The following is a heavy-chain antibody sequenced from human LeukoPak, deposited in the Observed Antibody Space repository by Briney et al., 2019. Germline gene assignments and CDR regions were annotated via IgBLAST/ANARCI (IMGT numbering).Heavy chain of an antibody. Sequence: GGSLRLSCAASGFTFSAHYMDWVRQAPGKGLEWVGRIREKVNSYTTVYAASVKGRFTISRDDSTNSVFLQMNSLKTEDTAVYYCARDPTKHQLTRAFDIWGQGTMVTVSS. CDR3: ARDPTKHQLTRAFDI. J-gene: IGHJ3*02. V-gene: IGHV3-72*01. D-gene: IGHD2-2*01. CDR2: IREKVNSYTT. CDR1: GFTFSAHY.